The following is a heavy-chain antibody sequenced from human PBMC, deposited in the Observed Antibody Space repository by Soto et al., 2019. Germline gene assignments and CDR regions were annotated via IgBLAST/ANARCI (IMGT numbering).Heavy chain of an antibody. Sequence: QVQLVESGAEVKKPGASVKVSCKASGYTFTHYNMHWVRQAPGQGLEWMGIINPNGGSTTYAQRFRAGFTMTRDTSTSTVYMELSSLRSEDSVVYYCATSVNSAMALDYCGQGTLVTVSS. D-gene: IGHD5-18*01. V-gene: IGHV1-46*01. J-gene: IGHJ4*02. CDR1: GYTFTHYN. CDR3: ATSVNSAMALDY. CDR2: INPNGGST.